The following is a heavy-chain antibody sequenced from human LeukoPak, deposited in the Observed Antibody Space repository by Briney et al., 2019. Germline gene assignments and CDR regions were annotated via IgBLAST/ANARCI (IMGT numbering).Heavy chain of an antibody. V-gene: IGHV3-23*01. D-gene: IGHD1-26*01. CDR3: AKVRYSGSRRGGDY. CDR2: ISGSGGST. CDR1: GFTFSSYA. Sequence: GGSLRLSCAASGFTFSSYAMSWVRQAPGKGLEWVSAISGSGGSTYYADSVKGRFTISRGNSKNTLYLQMNSLRAEDTAVYYCAKVRYSGSRRGGDYWGQGTLVTVSS. J-gene: IGHJ4*02.